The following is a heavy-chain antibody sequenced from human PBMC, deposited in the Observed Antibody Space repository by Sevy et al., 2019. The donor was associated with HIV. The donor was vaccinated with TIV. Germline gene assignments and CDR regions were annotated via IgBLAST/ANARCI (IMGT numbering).Heavy chain of an antibody. J-gene: IGHJ4*02. V-gene: IGHV3-49*03. D-gene: IGHD5-12*01. CDR2: ITRNSYEAYGGTT. CDR3: ARGLATADTPEYYFDS. CDR1: GFIFDDYA. Sequence: GGSLRLSCTTSGFIFDDYAMSWFRQAPGKGLEWVAFITRNSYEAYGGTTDYAASVKGRFIISRDDSKSIAYLQMNSLKTEDTAGYYCARGLATADTPEYYFDSWGQGTLVTVSS.